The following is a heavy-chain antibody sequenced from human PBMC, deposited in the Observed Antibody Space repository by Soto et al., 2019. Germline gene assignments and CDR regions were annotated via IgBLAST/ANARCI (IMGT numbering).Heavy chain of an antibody. CDR2: IYPDDSDT. J-gene: IGHJ5*02. V-gene: IGHV5-51*01. D-gene: IGHD3-3*01. CDR1: GYSFAGYW. Sequence: GESLKISCKGSGYSFAGYWIGWVRQMPGKGLEWMGMIYPDDSDTKYSPSFQGQVTFSADKSINTAYLQWSSLKASDTAIYYCARLEWLSLAAWFDPWGQGTLVTVSS. CDR3: ARLEWLSLAAWFDP.